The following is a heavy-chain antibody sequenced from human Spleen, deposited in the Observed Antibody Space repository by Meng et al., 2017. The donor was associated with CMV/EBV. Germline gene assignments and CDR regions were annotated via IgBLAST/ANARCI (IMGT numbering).Heavy chain of an antibody. V-gene: IGHV1-18*01. CDR2: ISAYNGNT. J-gene: IGHJ6*02. D-gene: IGHD3-16*01. CDR1: GYTFSHFG. CDR3: ARNGGRGDYYYAMDV. Sequence: ASVKVSCKASGYTFSHFGISWVRQAPGQGLEWMAWISAYNGNTNYARTFQGRVTMTTDTSTSTAYMELRSLRSDDTAVYYWARNGGRGDYYYAMDVWGQGTTSPSP.